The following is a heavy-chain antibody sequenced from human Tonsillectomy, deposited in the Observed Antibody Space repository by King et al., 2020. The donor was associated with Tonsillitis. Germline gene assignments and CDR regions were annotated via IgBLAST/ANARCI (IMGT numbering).Heavy chain of an antibody. Sequence: QLVQSGAEVKKPGASVKVSCKASGYTFTGYFMHWVRQAPGQGLEWMGWINTNSGGTNYAQKFQGRVTMTRDTSISTAYMELSSLRSDVTAVYYCAGAPLVVXLXXXDTXGXHWFXPWGQXTPVTVSX. CDR3: AGAPLVVXLXXXDTXGXHWFXP. CDR2: INTNSGGT. J-gene: IGHJ5*02. V-gene: IGHV1-2*02. CDR1: GYTFTGYF. D-gene: IGHD3-22*01.